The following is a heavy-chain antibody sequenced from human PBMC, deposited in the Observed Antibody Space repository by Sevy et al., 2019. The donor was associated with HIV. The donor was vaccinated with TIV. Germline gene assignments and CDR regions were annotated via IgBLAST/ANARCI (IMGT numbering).Heavy chain of an antibody. Sequence: ASVKVSCKASGYTFTSYGISWVRQAPGQELESMGWISAYNGNTNYAQKLQGRVTMTTDTSTSTAYMELRSLRSDDTAVYYCARPNCSSTSCYRGDYYYYYGMDVWGQGTTVTVSS. CDR1: GYTFTSYG. J-gene: IGHJ6*02. CDR3: ARPNCSSTSCYRGDYYYYYGMDV. D-gene: IGHD2-2*01. V-gene: IGHV1-18*01. CDR2: ISAYNGNT.